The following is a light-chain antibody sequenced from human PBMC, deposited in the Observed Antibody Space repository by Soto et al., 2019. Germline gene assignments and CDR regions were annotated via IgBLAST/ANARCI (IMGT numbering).Light chain of an antibody. CDR1: QSVYSSY. CDR2: GAS. CDR3: QQYGSTPLT. J-gene: IGKJ4*01. Sequence: EIVLTQSPGTLSLSPGERATLSCRASQSVYSSYSAGYQQKPGQAPRLLIYGASSRATGIPDRFSGRGSGTDFTPTISRLEPEDFTVYYCQQYGSTPLTFGGGTKVEIK. V-gene: IGKV3-20*01.